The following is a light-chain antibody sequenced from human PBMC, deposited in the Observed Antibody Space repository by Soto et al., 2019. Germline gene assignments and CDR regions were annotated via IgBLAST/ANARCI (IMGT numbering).Light chain of an antibody. J-gene: IGLJ2*01. CDR1: SGYSNYA. Sequence: QPVLTQSPSASASLGASVKLTCIQSSGYSNYAIAWHQQQSEKGPRYLMKLNSDGSHSKGDGIPDRFSGFSSGAERYLTISSLQSEDEADYYCQTWGSGIVVFGGGTKVTVL. CDR3: QTWGSGIVV. V-gene: IGLV4-69*01. CDR2: LNSDGSH.